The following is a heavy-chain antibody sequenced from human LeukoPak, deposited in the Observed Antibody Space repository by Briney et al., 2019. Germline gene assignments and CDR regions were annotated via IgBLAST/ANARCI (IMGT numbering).Heavy chain of an antibody. Sequence: PGVSLRLSCAASGFTFSSYSMNWVRQAPGKGLEWVSSISSSSSYIYYADSVKGRFTISRDNAKNSLYLQMNSLRAEDTAVYYCARDQGGYSYGTIDYWGQGTLVTVSS. CDR2: ISSSSSYI. D-gene: IGHD5-18*01. CDR3: ARDQGGYSYGTIDY. CDR1: GFTFSSYS. J-gene: IGHJ4*02. V-gene: IGHV3-21*01.